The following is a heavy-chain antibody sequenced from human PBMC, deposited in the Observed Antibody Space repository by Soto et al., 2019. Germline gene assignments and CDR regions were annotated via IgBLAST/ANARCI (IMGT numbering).Heavy chain of an antibody. J-gene: IGHJ5*02. Sequence: GSVKVTCKDSADTFTSYGISWVRQAPGQGLEWMGWISAYNGNTNYAQKLQGRVTMTTDTSTSTAYMELRSLRSDDTAVYYCARLEVFRWFDPWGQGTLVTVSS. CDR3: ARLEVFRWFDP. CDR2: ISAYNGNT. D-gene: IGHD2-21*01. CDR1: ADTFTSYG. V-gene: IGHV1-18*01.